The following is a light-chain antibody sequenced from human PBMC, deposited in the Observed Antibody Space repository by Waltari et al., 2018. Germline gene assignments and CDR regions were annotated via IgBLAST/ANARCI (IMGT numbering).Light chain of an antibody. V-gene: IGKV4-1*01. CDR1: QSVLSSSNNKNY. CDR3: QQCYSSPYT. Sequence: DIVMTQSPNSLAVSRGERATINCKSSQSVLSSSNNKNYLGWYQQKPGQPHKLLISWASTRESAVPVRFSGRESETDFAFTSSCLQAEDTAVYCCQQCYSSPYTFNQGTKLEI. CDR2: WAS. J-gene: IGKJ2*01.